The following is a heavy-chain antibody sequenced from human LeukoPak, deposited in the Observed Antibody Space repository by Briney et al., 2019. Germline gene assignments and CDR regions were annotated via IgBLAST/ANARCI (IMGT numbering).Heavy chain of an antibody. CDR1: GFTVSSNY. D-gene: IGHD7-27*01. J-gene: IGHJ4*02. V-gene: IGHV3-53*01. CDR2: IYSDGRT. CDR3: ARRQGLGIDY. Sequence: GGSLRLSCAASGFTVSSNYMSWVRQAPGKGLEWVSVIYSDGRTYYADSVKGRFAISRDNSKNTLYLETNSLRAEDTAVYYCARRQGLGIDYWGQGTLVTVSS.